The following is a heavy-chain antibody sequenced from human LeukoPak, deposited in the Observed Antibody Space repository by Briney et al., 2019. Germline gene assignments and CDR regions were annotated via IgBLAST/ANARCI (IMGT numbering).Heavy chain of an antibody. Sequence: PSQTLSLTCAVSGGSISSGGYSWSWIRQPPGTGLEWIGYIYHSGSTYYNPSFKSRVTISVDRSKNQFSLKLSSVTAADTAVYYCARGGVTTWFDPWGQGTLVTVSS. D-gene: IGHD4-17*01. CDR1: GGSISSGGYS. CDR3: ARGGVTTWFDP. V-gene: IGHV4-30-2*01. J-gene: IGHJ5*02. CDR2: IYHSGST.